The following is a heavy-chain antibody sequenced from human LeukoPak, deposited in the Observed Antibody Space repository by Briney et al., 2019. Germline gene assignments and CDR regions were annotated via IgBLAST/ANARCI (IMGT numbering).Heavy chain of an antibody. CDR3: ARGRPSDS. CDR1: GYTFTDFG. V-gene: IGHV1-18*01. Sequence: ASVKVSCKTSGYTFTDFGMSWVRQAPGQGLEWMGWISAYSGDTNYAHNLQGRVTMTTDTSTSTAYMELRSLRSDDTAMYYCARGRPSDSWGQGTLVTVSS. J-gene: IGHJ5*02. CDR2: ISAYSGDT.